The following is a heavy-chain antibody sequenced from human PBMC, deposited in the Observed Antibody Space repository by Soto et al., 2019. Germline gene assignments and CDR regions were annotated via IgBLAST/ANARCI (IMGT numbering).Heavy chain of an antibody. CDR1: GYSFTIYW. Sequence: GESLKISCKGSGYSFTIYWIGWVRQMPGKGLEWMGIIYPGDSDTRYSPSFQGQVTISADKSISTAYLQWSSLKASDTAMYYCASLYYDSSGYSDAFDIWGQGTMVT. CDR3: ASLYYDSSGYSDAFDI. D-gene: IGHD3-22*01. J-gene: IGHJ3*02. CDR2: IYPGDSDT. V-gene: IGHV5-51*01.